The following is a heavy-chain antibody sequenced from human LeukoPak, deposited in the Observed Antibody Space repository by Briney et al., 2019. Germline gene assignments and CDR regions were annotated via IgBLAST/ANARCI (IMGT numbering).Heavy chain of an antibody. CDR2: IYSGGST. V-gene: IGHV3-66*02. CDR1: GFTVSSNY. CDR3: ARNDYGEKNDAFDI. D-gene: IGHD4-17*01. Sequence: GGSLRLSCAASGFTVSSNYMSWVRQAPGKGLEWVSVIYSGGSTYYAASVKGRFTISRDNSKNTLYLQMNSLRAEDTAVYYCARNDYGEKNDAFDIWGQGTMVTVSS. J-gene: IGHJ3*02.